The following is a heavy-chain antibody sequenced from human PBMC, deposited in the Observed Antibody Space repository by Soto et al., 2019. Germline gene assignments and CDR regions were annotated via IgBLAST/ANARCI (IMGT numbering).Heavy chain of an antibody. CDR2: IGGSGGST. CDR3: ANMENYYDSLTGYYPYYYGMDV. J-gene: IGHJ6*02. CDR1: GFTFSSYA. D-gene: IGHD3-9*01. V-gene: IGHV3-23*01. Sequence: GGSLRLSCAASGFTFSSYAMSWVRQAPGKGLGWVSAIGGSGGSTYYADSVKGRSTISRDNSKNTLYLQMNSLRAEDTAVYYCANMENYYDSLTGYYPYYYGMDVWGQGTPVTVSS.